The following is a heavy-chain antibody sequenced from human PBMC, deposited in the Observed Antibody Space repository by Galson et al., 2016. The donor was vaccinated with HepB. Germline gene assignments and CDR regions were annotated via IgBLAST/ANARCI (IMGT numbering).Heavy chain of an antibody. Sequence: VKVSCKASGYTFTGYFIHWVRQAPGQGLEWMGRINPYTGGTYYAQKFRGRVTMTRDTSISTAYMELSSLRSDDTAVYYCARVGSRVTLYYFDYWGQGTLVTVSS. J-gene: IGHJ4*02. CDR1: GYTFTGYF. V-gene: IGHV1-2*06. CDR2: INPYTGGT. CDR3: ARVGSRVTLYYFDY. D-gene: IGHD3-10*01.